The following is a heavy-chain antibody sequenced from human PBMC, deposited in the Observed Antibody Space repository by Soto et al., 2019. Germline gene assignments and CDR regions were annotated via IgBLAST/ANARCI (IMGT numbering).Heavy chain of an antibody. V-gene: IGHV4-30-4*01. D-gene: IGHD2-8*02. CDR1: GGSSNSGDDY. CDR2: IYYSGST. CDR3: ARDKITGLFDY. J-gene: IGHJ4*02. Sequence: SETLCLTCTVSGGSSNSGDDYWSWIRQPPGKGLEWIGYIYYSGSTYYNPSLKSRVTISVDTSKNQFSLKLSSVTAADTAVYYCARDKITGLFDYWGQGTLVTVSS.